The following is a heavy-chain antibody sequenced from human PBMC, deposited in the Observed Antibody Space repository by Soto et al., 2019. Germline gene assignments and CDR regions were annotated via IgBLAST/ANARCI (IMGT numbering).Heavy chain of an antibody. CDR3: ARDRSSSWYGYYYYYYGMDV. V-gene: IGHV3-7*05. J-gene: IGHJ6*02. Sequence: GGSLRLSCAASGFTFSSYWMSWVRQAPGKGLEWVANIKQDGSEKYYVDSVKGRFTISRDNAKNSLYLQMNSLRAEDTAVYYCARDRSSSWYGYYYYYYGMDVWGQGTTVTVSS. CDR2: IKQDGSEK. CDR1: GFTFSSYW. D-gene: IGHD6-13*01.